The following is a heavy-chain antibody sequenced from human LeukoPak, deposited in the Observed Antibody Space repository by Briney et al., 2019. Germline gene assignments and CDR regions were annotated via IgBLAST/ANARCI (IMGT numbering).Heavy chain of an antibody. Sequence: VASVKVSCKASGYTFTSYAMHWVRQAPGQRLEWMGWINAGNGNTKYSQKFQGRVTITRDTSASTAYMELSSLRSEDTAVYYCARAAPHRQVWFDPWGQGTLVTVSS. CDR1: GYTFTSYA. CDR3: ARAAPHRQVWFDP. J-gene: IGHJ5*02. V-gene: IGHV1-3*01. CDR2: INAGNGNT.